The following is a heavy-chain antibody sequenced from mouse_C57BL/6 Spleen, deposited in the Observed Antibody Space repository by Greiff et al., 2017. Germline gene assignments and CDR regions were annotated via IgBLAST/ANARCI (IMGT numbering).Heavy chain of an antibody. D-gene: IGHD4-1*01. CDR3: ARSLTGTGY. J-gene: IGHJ2*01. CDR1: GYAFSSSW. V-gene: IGHV1-82*01. CDR2: IYPGDGDT. Sequence: QVQLKESGPELVKPGASVKISCKASGYAFSSSWMNWVKQRPGKGLEWIGRIYPGDGDTNYNGKFKGKATLTADKSSSTAYMQLSSLTSEDSAVYFCARSLTGTGYWGQGTTLTVSS.